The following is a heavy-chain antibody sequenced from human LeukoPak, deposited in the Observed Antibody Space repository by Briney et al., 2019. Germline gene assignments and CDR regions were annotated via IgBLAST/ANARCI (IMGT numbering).Heavy chain of an antibody. V-gene: IGHV4-39*07. CDR1: GGSISTSSYY. CDR3: ARGRVGSSDWPEDKNYYYYYMDV. Sequence: SETLSLTCTVSGGSISTSSYYWGWIRQPPGKGLECIGNIYYSGSTNSNPSLKSRVTISVYTSKNQFSLKVSSVTAADTAVYYCARGRVGSSDWPEDKNYYYYYMDVWGKGTTVTVSS. D-gene: IGHD6-25*01. CDR2: IYYSGST. J-gene: IGHJ6*03.